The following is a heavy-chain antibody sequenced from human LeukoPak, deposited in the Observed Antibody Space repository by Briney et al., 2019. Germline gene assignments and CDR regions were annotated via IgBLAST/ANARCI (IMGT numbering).Heavy chain of an antibody. CDR2: INHSGST. V-gene: IGHV4-34*01. J-gene: IGHJ2*01. CDR3: ARDMRRCSGGSCYSISGYFDL. CDR1: GGSFSGYY. D-gene: IGHD2-15*01. Sequence: SETLSLTCAVYGGSFSGYYWSWIRQPPGKGLEWIGEINHSGSTNYNPSLKSRVTISVDTSKNQFSLKLSSVTAADTAVYYCARDMRRCSGGSCYSISGYFDLWGRGTLVTVSS.